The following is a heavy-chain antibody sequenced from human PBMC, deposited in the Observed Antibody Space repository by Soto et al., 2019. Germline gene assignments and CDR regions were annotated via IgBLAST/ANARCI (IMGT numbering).Heavy chain of an antibody. J-gene: IGHJ4*02. D-gene: IGHD6-6*01. V-gene: IGHV3-23*01. CDR1: GFTFIKYA. Sequence: GGSLRLSCAASGFTFIKYAVSWVRQAPGKGLEWVSTISSSGVTTYYADSVKGRFTISRDNSKNTLYLQMNSLRAEDTAVYYCARGSSGGYFDYWGQGTLVTV. CDR2: ISSSGVTT. CDR3: ARGSSGGYFDY.